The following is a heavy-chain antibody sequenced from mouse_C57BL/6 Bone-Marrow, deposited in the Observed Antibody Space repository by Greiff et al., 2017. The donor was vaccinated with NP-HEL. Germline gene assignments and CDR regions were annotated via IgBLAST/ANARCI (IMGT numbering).Heavy chain of an antibody. CDR1: GYTFTSYW. V-gene: IGHV1-50*01. Sequence: QVQLQQPGAELVKPGASVKLSCKASGYTFTSYWMQWVKQRPGQGLEWIGEIDPSDSYTNYNQKFKGKATLTVDTSSSTAYMQLSSLTSEDSAVYYCARPPIGLSLFDYWGQGTTLTVSS. CDR2: IDPSDSYT. CDR3: ARPPIGLSLFDY. J-gene: IGHJ2*01. D-gene: IGHD2-14*01.